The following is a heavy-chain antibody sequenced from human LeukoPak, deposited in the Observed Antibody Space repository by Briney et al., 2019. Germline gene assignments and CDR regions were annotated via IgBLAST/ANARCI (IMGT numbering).Heavy chain of an antibody. CDR1: GYTFTGYY. J-gene: IGHJ3*02. V-gene: IGHV1-2*06. D-gene: IGHD5-18*01. CDR3: ARESGYSYGVDAFDI. Sequence: ASVKVSCKASGYTFTGYYMHWVRQAPGQGLEWMGRINPNSGGTNYAQKFRGRVTMTRDASISTAYMELSRLRSDDTAVYYCARESGYSYGVDAFDIWGQGTMVTVSS. CDR2: INPNSGGT.